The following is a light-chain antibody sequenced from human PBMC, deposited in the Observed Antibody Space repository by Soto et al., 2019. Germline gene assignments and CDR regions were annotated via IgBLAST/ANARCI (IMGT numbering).Light chain of an antibody. CDR1: QIISSSY. V-gene: IGKV3D-20*02. CDR3: QQRQYWPPIT. CDR2: GAS. J-gene: IGKJ5*01. Sequence: EIVLTQSPGTLSLAVGERATLSCRASQIISSSYLAWYQQRPGQAPKLLIYGASRRATGVPDRFSGSESGTDFTLTISRVEPEDCAIYYCQQRQYWPPITFGQGTRLEIK.